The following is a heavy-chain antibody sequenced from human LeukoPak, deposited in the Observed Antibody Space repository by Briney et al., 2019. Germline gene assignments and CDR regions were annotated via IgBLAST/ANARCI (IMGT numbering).Heavy chain of an antibody. J-gene: IGHJ6*02. CDR1: GFTLSSYW. CDR2: INSDES. CDR3: ARDRLDRNYYYGLDV. Sequence: GGSLRLSCAASGFTLSSYWMHWVRQAPGKGLVWVSRINSDESTYADSVKGRFTISRDNAKNTLYLQMNSLRAEDTAVYYCARDRLDRNYYYGLDVWGQETTVTVSS. D-gene: IGHD2-2*03. V-gene: IGHV3-74*01.